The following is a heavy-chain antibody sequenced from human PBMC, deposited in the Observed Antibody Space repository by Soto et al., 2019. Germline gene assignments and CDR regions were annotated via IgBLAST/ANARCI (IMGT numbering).Heavy chain of an antibody. CDR1: GGTFSSYA. D-gene: IGHD5-18*01. CDR3: ARDVVDTAPPRPYYYYGMDV. J-gene: IGHJ6*02. CDR2: IIPIFGTA. V-gene: IGHV1-69*06. Sequence: QVQLVQSGAEVQKPGSSVKVSCKASGGTFSSYAISWVRQAPGQGLEWMGGIIPIFGTANYAKKFQGRVTITTDKSTITAYMELSSLRSEDTAVYYCARDVVDTAPPRPYYYYGMDVWGQGTTVTVSS.